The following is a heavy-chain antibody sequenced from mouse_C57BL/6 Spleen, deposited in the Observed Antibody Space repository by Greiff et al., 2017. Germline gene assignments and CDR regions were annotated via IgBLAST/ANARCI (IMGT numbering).Heavy chain of an antibody. CDR2: IDPSDSET. V-gene: IGHV1-52*01. Sequence: QVQLQQPGAELVRPGSSVKLSCKASGYTFTSYWMHWVKQRPIQGLEWIGNIDPSDSETHYNQKFKEKATLTVDKSSSTAYMQLNSLTSEDSALYFCARERGAWLQAWFAYWGQGTLVTVSA. CDR1: GYTFTSYW. D-gene: IGHD2-2*01. J-gene: IGHJ3*01. CDR3: ARERGAWLQAWFAY.